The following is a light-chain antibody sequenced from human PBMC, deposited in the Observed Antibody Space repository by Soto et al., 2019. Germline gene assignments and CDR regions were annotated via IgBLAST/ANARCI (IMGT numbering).Light chain of an antibody. V-gene: IGLV2-14*01. J-gene: IGLJ1*01. Sequence: QSVLTQPASVSGSAGQSITISCTGTSSDIGGYYYVSWYQHHPGKAPKLIIYQVTNRPSGVSHRFSGSKSGNTASLTISGLQAEDEADYYCTSYSSSSTFYVFGTGTKVTVL. CDR1: SSDIGGYYY. CDR2: QVT. CDR3: TSYSSSSTFYV.